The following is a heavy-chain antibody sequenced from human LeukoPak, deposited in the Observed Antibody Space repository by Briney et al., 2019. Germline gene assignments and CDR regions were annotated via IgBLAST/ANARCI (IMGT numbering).Heavy chain of an antibody. CDR2: IYYSGNT. D-gene: IGHD5-18*01. V-gene: IGHV4-59*08. J-gene: IGHJ3*02. Sequence: SETLSLTCTVSGSSISSYYWSWIRQPPGKGLEWIGYIYYSGNTNYNPSLKSRVTISVDTSKNQFSLKLSSVTAADTAVYYCARAYGYSAFDIWGQGTMVTVSS. CDR1: GSSISSYY. CDR3: ARAYGYSAFDI.